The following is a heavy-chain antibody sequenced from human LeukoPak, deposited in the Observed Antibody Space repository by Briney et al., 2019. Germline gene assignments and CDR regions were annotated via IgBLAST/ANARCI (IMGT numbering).Heavy chain of an antibody. J-gene: IGHJ5*02. CDR2: ISSSSSYI. D-gene: IGHD2-8*02. Sequence: GGSLRLSCAASGFTFSSYSMNGVRQAPGKGLEWVSSISSSSSYIYYADSVKGRFTISRDNAKNSLYLQMNSLRAEDTAVYYCARESGVNGGGFYPWGEGTLVTVSS. CDR1: GFTFSSYS. V-gene: IGHV3-21*01. CDR3: ARESGVNGGGFYP.